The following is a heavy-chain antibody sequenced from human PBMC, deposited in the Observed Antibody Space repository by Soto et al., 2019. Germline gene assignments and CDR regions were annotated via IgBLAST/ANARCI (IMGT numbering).Heavy chain of an antibody. Sequence: MQMVESGGGSVQPGGFLRLSCAASGFPFSHYWMHWVRQTPGKGLVWVSRINPAGTITNYADSVEGRFTISRDNADSALFLQMNSLSAEDTAIYYCTSDTFGLRDTWGQGPLVTVSS. CDR3: TSDTFGLRDT. J-gene: IGHJ5*02. V-gene: IGHV3-74*01. CDR1: GFPFSHYW. CDR2: INPAGTIT. D-gene: IGHD3-16*01.